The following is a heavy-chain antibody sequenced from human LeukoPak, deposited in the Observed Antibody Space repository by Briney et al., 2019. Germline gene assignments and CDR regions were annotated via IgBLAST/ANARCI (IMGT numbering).Heavy chain of an antibody. CDR2: INPSGST. Sequence: SETLSLTCAVSGGSISSRNWWIWVRQPPGRGLEWIGEINPSGSTNYNPSLKSQVTISIDKSKNQFFLKLSSVTAADTAVYYCARDTGGRGRLDGFDIWGQGTMVTVTS. CDR1: GGSISSRNW. CDR3: ARDTGGRGRLDGFDI. V-gene: IGHV4-4*02. D-gene: IGHD2-8*02. J-gene: IGHJ3*02.